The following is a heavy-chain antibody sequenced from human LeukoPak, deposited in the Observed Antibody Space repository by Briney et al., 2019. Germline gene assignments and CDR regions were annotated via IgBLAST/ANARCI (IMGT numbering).Heavy chain of an antibody. D-gene: IGHD2-2*01. CDR3: ARGDIVVVPAAPKTPDYYYMDV. J-gene: IGHJ6*03. CDR2: IKQDGSEK. Sequence: PGGSLRLSCAASGFTFSSYWMSWVRQAPGKGLEWVANIKQDGSEKYYVDSVKGRFTISRDNAKNSLYLQMNSLRAEDTAVYYCARGDIVVVPAAPKTPDYYYMDVWGKGTTVTISS. CDR1: GFTFSSYW. V-gene: IGHV3-7*01.